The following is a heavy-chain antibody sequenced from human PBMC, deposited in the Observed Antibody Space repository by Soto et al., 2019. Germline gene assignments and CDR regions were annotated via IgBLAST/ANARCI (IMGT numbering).Heavy chain of an antibody. CDR3: ASDWFYMDV. CDR2: ISSDSGTI. J-gene: IGHJ6*04. D-gene: IGHD3-9*01. Sequence: EVQLVESGGGLVQPGGSLRLSCAASGFIFSSYPMNWVRQAPGTGLEWISYISSDSGTIYYADSVKGRFSISRDNAKNSLYLQMNSLRAEDRAVYYCASDWFYMDVWGKGTTVPVSS. V-gene: IGHV3-48*01. CDR1: GFIFSSYP.